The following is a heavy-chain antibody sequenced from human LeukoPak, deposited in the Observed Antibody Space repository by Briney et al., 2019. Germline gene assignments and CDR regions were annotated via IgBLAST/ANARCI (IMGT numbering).Heavy chain of an antibody. CDR2: IYYSGST. CDR3: ARQSGQVVVISAFDP. CDR1: GGSISSSSYY. V-gene: IGHV4-39*01. J-gene: IGHJ5*02. D-gene: IGHD3-22*01. Sequence: SETLSLTCTVSGGSISSSSYYWGWIRQPPGKGLEWIGSIYYSGSTYYNPSLKSRVTISVDTSKNQFSLKLSSVTAADTAVYYCARQSGQVVVISAFDPWGQGTLVTVSP.